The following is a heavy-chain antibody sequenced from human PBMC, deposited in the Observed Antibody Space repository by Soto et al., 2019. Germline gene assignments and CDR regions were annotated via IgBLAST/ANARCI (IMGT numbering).Heavy chain of an antibody. Sequence: QVHLVQSGAEVEKPGASVKVSCKASGYTFTDYGISWVRQAPRQGLQWMGWITPCNGNTKYAQQFQGRDTVTTDTSMSRAYMELRSLEFDDTAVYYCARIIQSDFWSGYSYFFDYWGQGTLVTVSS. D-gene: IGHD3-3*01. J-gene: IGHJ4*02. V-gene: IGHV1-18*01. CDR2: ITPCNGNT. CDR3: ARIIQSDFWSGYSYFFDY. CDR1: GYTFTDYG.